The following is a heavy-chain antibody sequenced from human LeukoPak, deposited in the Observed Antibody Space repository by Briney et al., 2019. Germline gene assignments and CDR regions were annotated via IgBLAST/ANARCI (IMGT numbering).Heavy chain of an antibody. V-gene: IGHV3-7*01. CDR3: ARGDYYGSGSYCDY. D-gene: IGHD3-10*01. J-gene: IGHJ4*02. CDR2: IKQDGSEK. CDR1: GFTFSSYW. Sequence: PGGTLRLSSAASGFTFSSYWMSWVRQAPGKGLEWVANIKQDGSEKYYVDSVKGRFTISRDNAKNSLCLQMNSLRAEDTAVYYCARGDYYGSGSYCDYWGQGTLVTVSS.